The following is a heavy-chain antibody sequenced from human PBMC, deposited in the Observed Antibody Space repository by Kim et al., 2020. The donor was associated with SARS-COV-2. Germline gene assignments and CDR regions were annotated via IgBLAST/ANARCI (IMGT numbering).Heavy chain of an antibody. V-gene: IGHV4-59*08. CDR3: ASQKVAALVWFDP. J-gene: IGHJ5*02. Sequence: SETLSLTCTVSGGSISNYYWSWIRQPPGKGLEWIGYIYSSGSTNYNPSLKSRVTISVDTSKNQFSLKLSSVTAADTAVYYCASQKVAALVWFDPWGQGTLVTVSS. D-gene: IGHD6-13*01. CDR1: GGSISNYY. CDR2: IYSSGST.